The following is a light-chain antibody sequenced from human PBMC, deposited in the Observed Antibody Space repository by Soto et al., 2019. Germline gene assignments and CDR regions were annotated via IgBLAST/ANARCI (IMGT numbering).Light chain of an antibody. V-gene: IGKV1-5*03. J-gene: IGKJ1*01. CDR1: QSISSW. CDR2: KAS. CDR3: QQYNSLVT. Sequence: DIQMTQSPSTLSASVGDRVTITCRASQSISSWLAWYQQKPGKAPKLLIYKASSLESGVPSRFSGSGSGTEFTLTISSLQPDDFATYYCQQYNSLVTFXQGTKV.